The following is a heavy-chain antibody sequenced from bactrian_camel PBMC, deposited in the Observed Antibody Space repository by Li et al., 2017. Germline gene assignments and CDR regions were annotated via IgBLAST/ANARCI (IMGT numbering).Heavy chain of an antibody. J-gene: IGHJ4*01. CDR3: AKGRPRLGLVAADLD. CDR2: INSAGATT. Sequence: HVQLVESGGGSVQTGGSLKLSCVASDEGVYGSACMTWVRQAPGKGLGWVSSINSAGATTYMADSVKGRFTVFRDNAKNTLYLQLDSLRTEDTATYYCAKGRPRLGLVAADLDRGQGNEVTVS. CDR1: DEGVYGSAC. D-gene: IGHD7*01. V-gene: IGHV3S1*01.